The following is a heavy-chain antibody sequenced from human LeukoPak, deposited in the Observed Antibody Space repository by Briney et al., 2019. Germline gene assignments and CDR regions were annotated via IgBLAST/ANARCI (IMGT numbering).Heavy chain of an antibody. D-gene: IGHD6-19*01. J-gene: IGHJ4*02. CDR1: GGSISSTSYY. CDR3: ARTYSSGWNDY. V-gene: IGHV4-39*01. Sequence: SETLPLTCTVSGGSISSTSYYWGWIRQPPGKELEWIGSIYYNGNTYYNPSLKSRVTISGDASRNQFSLKLSSVTAADTAVYYCARTYSSGWNDYWGQGTLVTVSS. CDR2: IYYNGNT.